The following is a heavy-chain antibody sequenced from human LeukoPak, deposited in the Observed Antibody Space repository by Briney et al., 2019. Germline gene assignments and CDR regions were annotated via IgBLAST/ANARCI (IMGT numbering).Heavy chain of an antibody. CDR2: ISSNGGST. Sequence: GGSLRLSCSASGFTFSSYAMHWLRQAPGKGLEYVSAISSNGGSTYYADSVKGRFTISRDNSKNTLYLQMSSLRAEDTAVYYCVKSLVVALGYCSGGSRGTDYWGQGTLVTVSS. J-gene: IGHJ4*02. D-gene: IGHD2-15*01. CDR3: VKSLVVALGYCSGGSRGTDY. V-gene: IGHV3-64D*06. CDR1: GFTFSSYA.